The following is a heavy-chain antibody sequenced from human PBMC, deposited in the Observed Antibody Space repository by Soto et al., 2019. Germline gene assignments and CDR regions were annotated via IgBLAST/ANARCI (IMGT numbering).Heavy chain of an antibody. Sequence: NPSETLSLTCTVSGGSISSGGYYWSWIRQHPGKGLEWIGYIYYSGSTYYNPSLKSRVTISVDTSKNQFSLKLSSVTAADTAVYYCARVFGSGSYYFDYWGQGTLVTVSS. V-gene: IGHV4-31*03. CDR2: IYYSGST. CDR1: GGSISSGGYY. J-gene: IGHJ4*02. CDR3: ARVFGSGSYYFDY. D-gene: IGHD3-10*01.